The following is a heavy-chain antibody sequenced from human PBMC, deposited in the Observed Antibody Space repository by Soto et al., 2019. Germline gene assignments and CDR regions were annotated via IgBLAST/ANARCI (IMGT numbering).Heavy chain of an antibody. D-gene: IGHD2-2*02. Sequence: PGESLKISCKGSGYSFTSYWIGWVRQMPGKGLEWMGIIYPGDSDTRYSPSFQGQVTISADKSISTAYLQWSSLKASDTAMYYCARSKLIGYTKASFDYWGQGTLVTVSS. J-gene: IGHJ4*02. CDR3: ARSKLIGYTKASFDY. CDR1: GYSFTSYW. V-gene: IGHV5-51*01. CDR2: IYPGDSDT.